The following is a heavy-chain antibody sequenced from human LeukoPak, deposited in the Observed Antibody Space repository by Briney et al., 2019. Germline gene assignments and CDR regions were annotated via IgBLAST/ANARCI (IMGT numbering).Heavy chain of an antibody. CDR1: GFTFSSYA. D-gene: IGHD2-2*01. CDR2: ISYDGSNK. CDR3: ASLSTTIGTYGMDV. V-gene: IGHV3-30*04. Sequence: GRSLRLSCAASGFTFSSYAMHWVRQAPGKGLEWVAVISYDGSNKYYADSVKGRFTISRGNSKNTLYLQMNSLRAEDTAVYYCASLSTTIGTYGMDVWGQGTTVTVSS. J-gene: IGHJ6*02.